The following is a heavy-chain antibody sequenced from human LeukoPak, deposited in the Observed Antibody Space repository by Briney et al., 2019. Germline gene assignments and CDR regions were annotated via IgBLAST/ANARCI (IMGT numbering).Heavy chain of an antibody. D-gene: IGHD6-19*01. Sequence: SETLSLTCAVYGGSFSGYYWSWIRQPPGKGLEWIGEINHSGSTNYNPSLKSRVTISVDTSKNQFSLKLSSVTAVDTAVYYCARGVRRVAGGYFDYWGQGTLVTVSS. V-gene: IGHV4-34*01. CDR1: GGSFSGYY. CDR3: ARGVRRVAGGYFDY. J-gene: IGHJ4*02. CDR2: INHSGST.